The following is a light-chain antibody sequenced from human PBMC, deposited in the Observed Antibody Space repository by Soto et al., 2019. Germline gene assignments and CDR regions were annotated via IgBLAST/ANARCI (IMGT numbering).Light chain of an antibody. CDR3: SSYTRSSTFEV. CDR2: DVS. J-gene: IGLJ2*01. CDR1: SSDVGGYNY. V-gene: IGLV2-14*01. Sequence: QSALTQPASVSGSPGQSITISCIGTSSDVGGYNYVSWYQQHPGKAPNLMIYDVSNRPSGVSNRFSGSKSGNTASLTISGLKEEDKADYYCSSYTRSSTFEVFGGGTKLTVL.